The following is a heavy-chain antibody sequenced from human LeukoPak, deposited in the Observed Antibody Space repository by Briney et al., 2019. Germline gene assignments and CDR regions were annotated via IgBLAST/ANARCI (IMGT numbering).Heavy chain of an antibody. D-gene: IGHD2-2*01. CDR3: ARESGEDIVVVPAALDY. J-gene: IGHJ4*02. CDR2: ISYDGSNK. Sequence: PGRSLRLSCAASGFTFSSYAMHWVRQAPGKGLEWVAVISYDGSNKYYADSVKGRFTISRDNSKNTLYLQMNSLRAEDTAVYYCARESGEDIVVVPAALDYWGQGTLVTVSS. V-gene: IGHV3-30-3*01. CDR1: GFTFSSYA.